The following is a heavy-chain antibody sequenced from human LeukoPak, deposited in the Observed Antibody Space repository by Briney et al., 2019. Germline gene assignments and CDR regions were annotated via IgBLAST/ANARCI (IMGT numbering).Heavy chain of an antibody. Sequence: PGGSLRLSCAASGFTFSNYAMSWVRQAPGRGLGWVSAVSGGGDSTYYADSVKGRFTISRDNSRNTVYLQMSSLRAEDTALYYCAKDSAHSYYYGSGSYYQFWGQGTLVTVSS. CDR3: AKDSAHSYYYGSGSYYQF. D-gene: IGHD3-10*01. J-gene: IGHJ4*02. CDR2: VSGGGDST. CDR1: GFTFSNYA. V-gene: IGHV3-23*01.